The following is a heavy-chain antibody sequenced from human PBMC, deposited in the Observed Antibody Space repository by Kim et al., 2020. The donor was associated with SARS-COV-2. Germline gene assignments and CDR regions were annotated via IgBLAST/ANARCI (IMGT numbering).Heavy chain of an antibody. CDR1: GFTFGDYA. CDR2: IRSKAYGGTT. D-gene: IGHD3-22*01. J-gene: IGHJ6*02. CDR3: TRDHDSGNYYDSSGYYVGADGMDV. V-gene: IGHV3-49*03. Sequence: GGSLRLSCTASGFTFGDYAMSWFRQAPGKGLEWVGFIRSKAYGGTTEYAASVKGRFTISRDDSKSIAYLQMNSLKTEDTAVYYCTRDHDSGNYYDSSGYYVGADGMDVWGQGTTVTVSS.